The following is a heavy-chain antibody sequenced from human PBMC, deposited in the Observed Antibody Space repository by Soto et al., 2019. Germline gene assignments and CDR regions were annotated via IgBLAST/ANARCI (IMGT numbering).Heavy chain of an antibody. J-gene: IGHJ4*02. CDR1: GGSISQYY. V-gene: IGHV4-59*01. Sequence: QVQLQESCPGLVKPSETLSLTCTVPGGSISQYYWSWIPQPPGKGLQWIAYIYHRGPTKYNPSLESRVTISVDTSTNGRSLKLTSVTAADTAVYFCVRDRENSSGCTGFDYWGRGTLVIVSS. D-gene: IGHD6-19*01. CDR2: IYHRGPT. CDR3: VRDRENSSGCTGFDY.